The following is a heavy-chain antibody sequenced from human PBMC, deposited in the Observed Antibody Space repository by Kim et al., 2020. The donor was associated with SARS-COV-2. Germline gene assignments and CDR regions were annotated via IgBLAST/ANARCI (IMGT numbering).Heavy chain of an antibody. J-gene: IGHJ3*02. CDR2: IYPGDSDT. D-gene: IGHD3-9*01. Sequence: GESLKISCKGSGYSFTSYWIGWVRQMPGKGLEWMGIIYPGDSDTRYSPSFQGQVTISADKSISTAYLQWSSLKASDTAMYYCATSRGDWLFFDAFDIWGQGTMVTVSS. CDR3: ATSRGDWLFFDAFDI. CDR1: GYSFTSYW. V-gene: IGHV5-51*01.